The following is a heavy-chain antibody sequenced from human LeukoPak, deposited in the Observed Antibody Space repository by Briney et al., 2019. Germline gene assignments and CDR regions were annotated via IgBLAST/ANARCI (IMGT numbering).Heavy chain of an antibody. Sequence: SETLSLTCTVSGGSISSSSYYWGWIRQPPGKGLEWIGSIYYSGSTYYNPSLKSRVTISVDTSKNQFSLKLSSVTAADTAVYYCARVGYSYGYIYWFDPWGQGTLVTVSS. V-gene: IGHV4-39*07. J-gene: IGHJ5*02. CDR3: ARVGYSYGYIYWFDP. CDR1: GGSISSSSYY. CDR2: IYYSGST. D-gene: IGHD5-18*01.